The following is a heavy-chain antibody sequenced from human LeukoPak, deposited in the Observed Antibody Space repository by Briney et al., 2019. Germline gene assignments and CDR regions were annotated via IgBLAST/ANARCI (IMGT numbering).Heavy chain of an antibody. J-gene: IGHJ4*02. CDR2: ISYDGSNK. V-gene: IGHV3-30-3*02. CDR3: AKSFLGITMVRGVIMALDY. CDR1: GFTFSSYA. D-gene: IGHD3-10*01. Sequence: GGSLRLSCAASGFTFSSYAMHWVRQAPGKGLEWVAVISYDGSNKYYADSVKGRFTISRDNSKNTLYLQMNSLRAEDTAVYYCAKSFLGITMVRGVIMALDYWGQGTLVTVSS.